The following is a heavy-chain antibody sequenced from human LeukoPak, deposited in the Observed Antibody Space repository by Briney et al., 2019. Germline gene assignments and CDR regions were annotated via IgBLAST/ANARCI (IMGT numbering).Heavy chain of an antibody. D-gene: IGHD2-2*01. CDR1: GYTFTGYY. Sequence: ASVKVSCKASGYTFTGYYMHWVRQAPGQGLEWMGWINPNSGGTKSAQKFQGRVIMTRDTSISTAYMELSRLRSDDTAVYYCARAGSSSCYLPGCDWSDPWGQGTLVTVSS. CDR2: INPNSGGT. V-gene: IGHV1-2*02. CDR3: ARAGSSSCYLPGCDWSDP. J-gene: IGHJ5*02.